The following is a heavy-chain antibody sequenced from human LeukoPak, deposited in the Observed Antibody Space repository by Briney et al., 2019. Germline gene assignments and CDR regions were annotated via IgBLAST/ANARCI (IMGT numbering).Heavy chain of an antibody. D-gene: IGHD4-17*01. CDR1: GFNFSGFA. CDR2: ISGSGDRT. J-gene: IGHJ4*02. CDR3: AKGDYGDYGIFAY. V-gene: IGHV3-23*01. Sequence: GGSLRLSCVASGFNFSGFAMSWVRQAPGKGLDWVSAISGSGDRTYYADSVKGRFTISRDNSKNTLYLQMNSLRAEDTAIYYCAKGDYGDYGIFAYWGQGALVTVSS.